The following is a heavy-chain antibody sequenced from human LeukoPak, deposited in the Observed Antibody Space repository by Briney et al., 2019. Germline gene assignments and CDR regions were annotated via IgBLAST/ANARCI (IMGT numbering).Heavy chain of an antibody. D-gene: IGHD4-17*01. V-gene: IGHV4-59*01. CDR3: ARMTTVTSFDY. J-gene: IGHJ4*02. CDR1: GGSISSYY. Sequence: SETLSLTCAVSGGSISSYYWSWIRQPPGKGLEWIGYIYYSGSTNYNPSLKSRVTISVDTSKNQFSLKLSSVTAADTAVYYCARMTTVTSFDYWGQGTLVTVSS. CDR2: IYYSGST.